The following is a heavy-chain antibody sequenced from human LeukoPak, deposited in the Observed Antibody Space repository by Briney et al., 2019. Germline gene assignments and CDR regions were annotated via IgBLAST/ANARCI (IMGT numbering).Heavy chain of an antibody. CDR3: TRATFGARDS. V-gene: IGHV3-74*01. D-gene: IGHD3-10*01. CDR2: INEDGSST. CDR1: GYTFSSYW. J-gene: IGHJ4*02. Sequence: GGSLRLSCAASGYTFSSYWMHWVRQAPGKGLVWVSRINEDGSSTSYAESVRGRFTISRDNAKNTLYLQMNSLRAEDAAVYYCTRATFGARDSWGQGTLVTVSS.